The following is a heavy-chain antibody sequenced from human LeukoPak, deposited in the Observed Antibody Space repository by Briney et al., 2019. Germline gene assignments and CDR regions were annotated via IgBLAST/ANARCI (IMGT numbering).Heavy chain of an antibody. Sequence: GGTLRLSCAASGFTFSSYGMSWVRQAPGKGLEWVSVISGSGGSTYYADSVKGRFTISRDNSKNTLYLQMNSLRAEDTAVYYCARAMNYDSSGVDIWGLGTMVTVSS. CDR1: GFTFSSYG. D-gene: IGHD3-22*01. V-gene: IGHV3-23*01. CDR2: ISGSGGST. CDR3: ARAMNYDSSGVDI. J-gene: IGHJ3*02.